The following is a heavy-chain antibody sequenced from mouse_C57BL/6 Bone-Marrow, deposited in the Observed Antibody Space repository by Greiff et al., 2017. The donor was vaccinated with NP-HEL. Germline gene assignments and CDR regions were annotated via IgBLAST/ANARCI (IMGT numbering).Heavy chain of an antibody. CDR3: ARWYYWYFDV. D-gene: IGHD1-1*02. J-gene: IGHJ1*03. CDR1: GYTFTSYW. V-gene: IGHV1-59*01. Sequence: VKLQQPGAELVRPGTSVKLSCKASGYTFTSYWMHWVKQRPGQGLEWIGVIDPSDSYTNYNQKFKGKATLTVDTSSSTAYMQLSSLTSEDSAVYYCARWYYWYFDVWGTGTTVTVSS. CDR2: IDPSDSYT.